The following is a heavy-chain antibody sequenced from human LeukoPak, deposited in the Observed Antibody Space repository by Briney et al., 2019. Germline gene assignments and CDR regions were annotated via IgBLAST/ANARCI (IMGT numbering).Heavy chain of an antibody. J-gene: IGHJ4*02. CDR2: TNVNNGNT. Sequence: ASVKVSCKASGYTFTSYGISWVRQAHGQGLEREGWTNVNNGNTNNAQKHQGRVTMTTDTSTSTAYMELRSLRSDDPAVYYCARDYDILSDYYAVDYWGEGALVTVS. CDR3: ARDYDILSDYYAVDY. CDR1: GYTFTSYG. D-gene: IGHD3-9*01. V-gene: IGHV1-18*04.